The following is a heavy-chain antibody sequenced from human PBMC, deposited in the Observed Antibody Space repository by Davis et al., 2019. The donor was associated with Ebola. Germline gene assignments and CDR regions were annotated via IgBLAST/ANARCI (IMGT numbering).Heavy chain of an antibody. J-gene: IGHJ5*02. Sequence: GESLKISCAASGFTFSSYAMHWVRQAPGKGLEWVAVISYDGSNKYYADSVKGRFTISRDNAKNSLYLQMNSLRAEDTAVYYCARDGAGGITIFGVRGFDPWGQGTLVTVSS. CDR3: ARDGAGGITIFGVRGFDP. V-gene: IGHV3-30*04. D-gene: IGHD3-3*01. CDR1: GFTFSSYA. CDR2: ISYDGSNK.